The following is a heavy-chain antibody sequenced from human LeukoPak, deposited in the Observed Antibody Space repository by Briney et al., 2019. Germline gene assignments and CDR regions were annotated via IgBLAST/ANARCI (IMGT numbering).Heavy chain of an antibody. J-gene: IGHJ4*02. CDR3: ARHRPTGGAGSYYRSFDY. CDR1: GGSFSGYY. D-gene: IGHD3-10*01. Sequence: SETLSLTCAVYGGSFSGYYWSWIRQPPGKGLEWIGSIYYSGSTYYNPSLKSRVTISADTSKNQFSLRLNSVTAADMAVYYCARHRPTGGAGSYYRSFDYWGQGTLVTVSS. CDR2: IYYSGST. V-gene: IGHV4-34*01.